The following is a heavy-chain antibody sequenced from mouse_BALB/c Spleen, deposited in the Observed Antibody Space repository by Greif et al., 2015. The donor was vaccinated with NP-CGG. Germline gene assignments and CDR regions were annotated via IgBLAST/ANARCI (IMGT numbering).Heavy chain of an antibody. Sequence: EVQVVESGGGLVQPGGSRKLSCAASGFTFSSFGMHWVRQAPEKGLEWVAYISSGSSTIYYADTVKGRFTISRDNPKNTLFLQMTSLRSEDTAMYYCARSGLRRPFFDYWGQGTTLTVSS. V-gene: IGHV5-17*02. CDR3: ARSGLRRPFFDY. CDR1: GFTFSSFG. D-gene: IGHD2-4*01. J-gene: IGHJ2*01. CDR2: ISSGSSTI.